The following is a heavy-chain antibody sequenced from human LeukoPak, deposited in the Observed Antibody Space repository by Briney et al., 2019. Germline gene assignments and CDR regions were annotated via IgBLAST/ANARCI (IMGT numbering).Heavy chain of an antibody. V-gene: IGHV3-30-3*01. CDR3: ARDGYYGSGSYLYYFDY. CDR1: GFTFSSYA. D-gene: IGHD3-10*01. Sequence: GGSLRLSCAASGFTFSSYAMHWVRQAPGKGLEWVAVISYDGSNKYYADSVKGRFTISRDNSKNTLYLQMNSLRVEDTAVYYCARDGYYGSGSYLYYFDYWGQGTLVTVSS. CDR2: ISYDGSNK. J-gene: IGHJ4*02.